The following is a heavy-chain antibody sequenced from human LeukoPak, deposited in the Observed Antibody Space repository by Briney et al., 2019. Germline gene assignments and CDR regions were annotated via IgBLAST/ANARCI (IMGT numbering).Heavy chain of an antibody. V-gene: IGHV3-30-3*01. Sequence: GGSLRLSCAASGFTFSSYAMHWVRQAPGKGLEWVAVISYDGSNKYYADSVKGRFTISRDNSKNTLYLQMNSLRAEDTAVYYCARDKPEFCSGGTCYSSYYFYGMDVWGQGTTVTVSS. CDR3: ARDKPEFCSGGTCYSSYYFYGMDV. CDR1: GFTFSSYA. CDR2: ISYDGSNK. D-gene: IGHD2-15*01. J-gene: IGHJ6*02.